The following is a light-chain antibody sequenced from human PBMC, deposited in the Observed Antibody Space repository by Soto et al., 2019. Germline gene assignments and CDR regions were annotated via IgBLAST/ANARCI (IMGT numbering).Light chain of an antibody. CDR3: SSYAGSNSHVA. V-gene: IGLV2-8*01. CDR1: SSDVGNYNY. CDR2: EVN. J-gene: IGLJ2*01. Sequence: QSVLTQPPSASGSPGQSVTISCTGTSSDVGNYNYVSWYQQHPGKAPKLMIYEVNKRPSGVPDRFSGSKSGNTASLTVSGLQAEDEADYYCSSYAGSNSHVAFGGGTKLTV.